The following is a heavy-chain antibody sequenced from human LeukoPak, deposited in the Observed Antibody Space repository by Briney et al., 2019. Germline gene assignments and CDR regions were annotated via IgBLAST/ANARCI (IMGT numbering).Heavy chain of an antibody. CDR2: ISYDGSNK. J-gene: IGHJ6*02. D-gene: IGHD4-17*01. Sequence: GGSLRLSCAASGFTFSSYAMHWVRQAPGKGLEWVAVISYDGSNKYYADSVKGRFTISRDNSKNTLYLQMNSLRAEDTAVYYCATSTTVTPYYYYGMDVWGQGTTVTVSS. CDR1: GFTFSSYA. CDR3: ATSTTVTPYYYYGMDV. V-gene: IGHV3-30*14.